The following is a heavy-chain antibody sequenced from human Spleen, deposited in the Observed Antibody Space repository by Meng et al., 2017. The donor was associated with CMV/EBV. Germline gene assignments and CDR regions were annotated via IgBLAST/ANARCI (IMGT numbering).Heavy chain of an antibody. Sequence: SETLSLTCTVSGGSISSYYWSWIRQPPGKGLEWIGYIYYSGSTNYNPSLKSRVTMSVDTSKNQFSLKLSSVTAVDTAVYYCARILYYYDSSGYYYVGAFDIWGQGTMVTVSS. D-gene: IGHD3-22*01. CDR3: ARILYYYDSSGYYYVGAFDI. CDR2: IYYSGST. V-gene: IGHV4-59*12. CDR1: GGSISSYY. J-gene: IGHJ3*02.